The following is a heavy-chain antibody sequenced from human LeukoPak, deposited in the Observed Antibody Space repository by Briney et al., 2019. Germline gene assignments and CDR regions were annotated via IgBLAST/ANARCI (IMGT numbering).Heavy chain of an antibody. D-gene: IGHD3-10*01. CDR1: GGSFSGYY. V-gene: IGHV4-34*01. CDR2: INHSGST. J-gene: IGHJ4*02. CDR3: ARGKRNVGSGSYLPLFDY. Sequence: SETLSLTCAVYGGSFSGYYWSWIRQPPGEGLEWIGEINHSGSTNYNPSLKSRVTISVDTSKNQFSLKLSSVTAADTAVYYCARGKRNVGSGSYLPLFDYWGQGTLVTVSS.